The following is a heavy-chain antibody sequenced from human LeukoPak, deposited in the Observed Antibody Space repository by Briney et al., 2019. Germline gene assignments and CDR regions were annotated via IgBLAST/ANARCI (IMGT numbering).Heavy chain of an antibody. CDR1: GYTFTGYY. D-gene: IGHD6-19*01. CDR2: INPSSGGT. J-gene: IGHJ6*03. CDR3: ARRSPPWLPNDTDDYYYYYMDV. V-gene: IGHV1-2*02. Sequence: ASVKVSCKASGYTFTGYYMHWVRQAPGQGLEWMRWINPSSGGTNYAQKFQGRVTMTRDTSISTAYMELSRLRSDDTAVYYCARRSPPWLPNDTDDYYYYYMDVWGTGTTVTVSS.